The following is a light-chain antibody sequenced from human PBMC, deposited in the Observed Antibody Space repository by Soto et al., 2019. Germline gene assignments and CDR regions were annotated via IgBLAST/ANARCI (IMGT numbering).Light chain of an antibody. CDR2: DAS. V-gene: IGKV3-11*02. Sequence: ILLAQSPATLSLSPGERATLPCKASQDVSLFLAWYEQKPGQAPRLLIHDASNRATGVPARFSGSGSGRDFTLTITSLEPEDFAVYYCQQRSTWLYTFGQGTKLEV. CDR3: QQRSTWLYT. CDR1: QDVSLF. J-gene: IGKJ2*01.